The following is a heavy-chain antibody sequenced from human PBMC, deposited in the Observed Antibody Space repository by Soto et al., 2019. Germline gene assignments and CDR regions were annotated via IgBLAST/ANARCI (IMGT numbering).Heavy chain of an antibody. CDR1: GFTFSSYG. V-gene: IGHV3-48*04. Sequence: GGSLRLSCAASGFTFSSYGMRWVRQAPGKGLEWVSYISCGGSTIYYADSVKGRFTISRDNAKNSLYLQLNSLRAEDKAVYYCARKTDPWGQGTLVTVSS. J-gene: IGHJ5*02. CDR2: ISCGGSTI. CDR3: ARKTDP.